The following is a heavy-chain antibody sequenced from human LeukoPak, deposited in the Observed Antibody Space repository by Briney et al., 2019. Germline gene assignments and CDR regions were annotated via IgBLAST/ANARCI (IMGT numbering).Heavy chain of an antibody. J-gene: IGHJ3*02. CDR3: ASVGGEVTTTDAFDI. Sequence: GGSLRLSRAASRFTFSSYELNWVRPAPGRGLEWVSYISSSGSTIYYADSAKGRFNISRDNAKNSLYLQMNSLRAEDTAVYYCASVGGEVTTTDAFDIWGQGTMVTVSS. CDR1: RFTFSSYE. CDR2: ISSSGSTI. V-gene: IGHV3-48*03. D-gene: IGHD5-12*01.